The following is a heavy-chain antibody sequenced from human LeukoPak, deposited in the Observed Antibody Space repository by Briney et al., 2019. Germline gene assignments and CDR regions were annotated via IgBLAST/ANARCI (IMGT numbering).Heavy chain of an antibody. V-gene: IGHV3-23*01. D-gene: IGHD3/OR15-3a*01. CDR2: ISGSGGST. CDR3: AKRAGDIMIFVEVGYYFDY. CDR1: GFTFDDYA. Sequence: GGSLRLSCAASGFTFDDYAMHWVRQAPGKGLEWVSAISGSGGSTYYADSVKGRFTISRDNSKNTLYLQMNSLRAEDTAVYYCAKRAGDIMIFVEVGYYFDYWGQGTLVTVSS. J-gene: IGHJ4*02.